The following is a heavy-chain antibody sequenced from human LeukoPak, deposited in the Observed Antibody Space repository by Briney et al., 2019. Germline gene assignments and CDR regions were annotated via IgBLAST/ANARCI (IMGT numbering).Heavy chain of an antibody. J-gene: IGHJ4*02. V-gene: IGHV3-21*01. CDR1: GFTFSSYS. CDR2: ISSSSSYI. D-gene: IGHD1-26*01. CDR3: AKRVGTSTSPLDY. Sequence: GGSLRLSCAASGFTFSSYSMNWVRQAPGKGLEWVSSISSSSSYIYYADSVKGRFTISRDNAKNSLYLQMNSLRAEDTAVYYCAKRVGTSTSPLDYWGQGTLVTVSS.